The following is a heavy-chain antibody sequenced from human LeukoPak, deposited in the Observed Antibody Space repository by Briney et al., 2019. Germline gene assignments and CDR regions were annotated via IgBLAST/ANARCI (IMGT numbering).Heavy chain of an antibody. J-gene: IGHJ3*02. V-gene: IGHV1-69*06. D-gene: IGHD5-12*01. CDR3: ARERPSGGGAFDI. CDR2: IIPIFGTA. Sequence: SVKVSCKASGGTFSSYAISWVRQAPGQGLEWMGGIIPIFGTANYAQKFQGRVTITADKSTSTAYMELSSLRSEDTAVYHCARERPSGGGAFDIWGQGTMVTVSS. CDR1: GGTFSSYA.